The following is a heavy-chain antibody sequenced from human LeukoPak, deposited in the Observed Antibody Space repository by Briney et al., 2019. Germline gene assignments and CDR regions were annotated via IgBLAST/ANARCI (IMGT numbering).Heavy chain of an antibody. D-gene: IGHD6-13*01. CDR2: IYPGDTDT. V-gene: IGHV5-51*01. CDR1: GYSFTSYW. Sequence: GESLKISCKGPGYSFTSYWIGWVRQMPGKGLEWMGIIYPGDTDTRYSPSFQGQVTISADKSISTAYLQWSSLKASDTAMYYCARHGAYSSSPMDVWGKGTTVTASS. CDR3: ARHGAYSSSPMDV. J-gene: IGHJ6*03.